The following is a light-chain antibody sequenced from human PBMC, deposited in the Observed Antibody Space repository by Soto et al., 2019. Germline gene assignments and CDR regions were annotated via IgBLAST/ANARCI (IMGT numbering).Light chain of an antibody. Sequence: EIVLTQSPASLSLSPGERATLSCMASQSVDSYLFWYQQKPGQAPRLLIFGASNRATGIPARFSGSGSGTDFTLTINSLEPDDFAVYYCQQRDSWPITFGQGTRLEIK. CDR3: QQRDSWPIT. V-gene: IGKV3-11*01. J-gene: IGKJ5*01. CDR2: GAS. CDR1: QSVDSY.